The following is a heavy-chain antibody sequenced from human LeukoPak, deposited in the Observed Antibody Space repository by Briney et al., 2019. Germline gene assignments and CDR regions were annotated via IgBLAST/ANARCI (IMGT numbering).Heavy chain of an antibody. CDR2: ISSSSSYI. CDR3: ARDYTTHYYDSSGPFDY. J-gene: IGHJ4*02. CDR1: GFTFSSYS. D-gene: IGHD3-22*01. V-gene: IGHV3-21*01. Sequence: PGGSLRLSCAASGFTFSSYSMNWVRQAPGKGLEWVSSISSSSSYIYYADSVKGRFTISRDNAKNSLYRQMNSLRAEDTAVYYCARDYTTHYYDSSGPFDYWGQGTLVTVSS.